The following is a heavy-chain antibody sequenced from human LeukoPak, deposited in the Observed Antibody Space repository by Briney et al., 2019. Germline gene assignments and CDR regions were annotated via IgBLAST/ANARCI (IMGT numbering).Heavy chain of an antibody. CDR3: ARDREYSSSGLVWFDP. CDR1: GGSVSGYY. J-gene: IGHJ5*02. CDR2: IYYSGST. V-gene: IGHV4-59*02. D-gene: IGHD6-6*01. Sequence: PSETLSLTCTVSGGSVSGYYWSWIRQPPGKGLEWIGYIYYSGSTNYNPSLKSRVTISVDTSENQFSLKLTSVTAADTAVYYCARDREYSSSGLVWFDPWGHGILVTASS.